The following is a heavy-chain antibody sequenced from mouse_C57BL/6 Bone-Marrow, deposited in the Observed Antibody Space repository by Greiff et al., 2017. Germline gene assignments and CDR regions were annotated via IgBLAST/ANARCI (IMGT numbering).Heavy chain of an antibody. CDR2: ISDGGSNT. Sequence: EVQVVESGGGLVKPGGSLKLSCAASGFTFSSYAMSWVRQTPEKRLEWVGTISDGGSNTYYPENVKGRFTITRDNSNNKLYLQLSHLKSEDTAMYYCAREGYGAWFAYWGQGTLVTVSA. CDR1: GFTFSSYA. V-gene: IGHV5-4*01. D-gene: IGHD2-10*02. CDR3: AREGYGAWFAY. J-gene: IGHJ3*01.